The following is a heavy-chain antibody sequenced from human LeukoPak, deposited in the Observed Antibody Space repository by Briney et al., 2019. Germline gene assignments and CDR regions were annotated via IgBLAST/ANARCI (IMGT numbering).Heavy chain of an antibody. CDR2: SRNKANSYTT. CDR3: ARTQYCISTTCYKSWDS. J-gene: IGHJ4*02. Sequence: GGSLRLSCAASGFTFSDHYIDWVRQAPGKGLEWVGRSRNKANSYTTEYAASVKGRFTISRDNSKNSLYPQMNSLKTEDTAVYYCARTQYCISTTCYKSWDSWGQGTLDTVSS. V-gene: IGHV3-72*01. D-gene: IGHD2-2*02. CDR1: GFTFSDHY.